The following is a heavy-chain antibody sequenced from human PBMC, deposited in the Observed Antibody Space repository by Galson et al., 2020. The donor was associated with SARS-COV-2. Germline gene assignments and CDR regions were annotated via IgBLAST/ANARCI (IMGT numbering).Heavy chain of an antibody. V-gene: IGHV3-48*04. CDR1: GFIFSGYN. Sequence: GESLKISCAASGFIFSGYNMNWVRQAPGKGLEWLSYISSGGGTTYHADSVKGRFTISRDNAKNSLYLQMNSLRAEDTAVYYCARQSRAMDVWGQGTTVTVSS. CDR3: ARQSRAMDV. J-gene: IGHJ6*02. CDR2: ISSGGGTT.